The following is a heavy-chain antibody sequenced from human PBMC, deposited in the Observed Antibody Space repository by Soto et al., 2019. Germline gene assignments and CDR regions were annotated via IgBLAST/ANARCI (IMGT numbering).Heavy chain of an antibody. CDR3: ARDRPIKDYYYYYGMDV. J-gene: IGHJ6*02. V-gene: IGHV1-69*04. CDR1: RCNFISYT. CDR2: IIPILGIA. Sequence: SRTASRCNFISYTISWVRLPPGQGLEWMGRIIPILGIANYAQKFQGRVTITADKSTSTAYMELSSLRSEDTAVYYCARDRPIKDYYYYYGMDVWGQGT.